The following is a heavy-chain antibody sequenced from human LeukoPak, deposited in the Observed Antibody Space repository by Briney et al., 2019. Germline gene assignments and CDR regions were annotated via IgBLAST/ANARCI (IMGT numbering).Heavy chain of an antibody. Sequence: ASVKVSCKASGYTFTSYDINWVRQATGQGLEWMGWMNPNSGNTGYAQKFQGRVTITRNTSISTAYMELSSLRSEDTAVYYCAGLFWSGYNYYYGMDVWGQGTTVTVSS. J-gene: IGHJ6*02. CDR3: AGLFWSGYNYYYGMDV. V-gene: IGHV1-8*01. D-gene: IGHD3-3*01. CDR2: MNPNSGNT. CDR1: GYTFTSYD.